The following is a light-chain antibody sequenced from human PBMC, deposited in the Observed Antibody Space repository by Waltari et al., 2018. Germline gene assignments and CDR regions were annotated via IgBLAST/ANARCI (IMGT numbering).Light chain of an antibody. J-gene: IGKJ2*01. V-gene: IGKV4-1*01. CDR2: WAS. CDR3: QQYYSIPRT. CDR1: QSVLSSSNNKNY. Sequence: VTQSPDSLAVSLGERATINCKSSQSVLSSSNNKNYLAWYQQKPGQPPKLLIYWASTRESGVPDRFSGSGSGTDFTLTISSLQAEDVAVYYCQQYYSIPRTFGQGTKLEIK.